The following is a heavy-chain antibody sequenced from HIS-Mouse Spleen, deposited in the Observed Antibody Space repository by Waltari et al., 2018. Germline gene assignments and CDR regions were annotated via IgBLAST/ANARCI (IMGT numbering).Heavy chain of an antibody. J-gene: IGHJ2*01. CDR2: ICYSGVT. V-gene: IGHV4-39*07. CDR1: GGSISSSSYY. CDR3: AREIPYSSSWYDWYFDL. Sequence: QLQLQESGPGLVKPSETLSLTCTVSGGSISSSSYYWGWIRQPPGKGLEWIGSICYSGVTYYSPALKSRVTISVDTSKNQFSLKLGSVTAADTAVYYCAREIPYSSSWYDWYFDLWGRGTLVTVSS. D-gene: IGHD6-13*01.